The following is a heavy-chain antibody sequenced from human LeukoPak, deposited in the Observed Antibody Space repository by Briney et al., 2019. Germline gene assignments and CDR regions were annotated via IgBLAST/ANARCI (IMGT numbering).Heavy chain of an antibody. Sequence: GGSLRLSCAASGFTVSGNYMTWVRQAPGKGLEWVSSISSGSSYIYYADSVKGRFTISRDNAKNSLYLQMNSLRAEDTAVYYCASQRYFDYWGQGTLVTVSS. J-gene: IGHJ4*02. V-gene: IGHV3-21*01. CDR1: GFTVSGNY. CDR3: ASQRYFDY. CDR2: ISSGSSYI.